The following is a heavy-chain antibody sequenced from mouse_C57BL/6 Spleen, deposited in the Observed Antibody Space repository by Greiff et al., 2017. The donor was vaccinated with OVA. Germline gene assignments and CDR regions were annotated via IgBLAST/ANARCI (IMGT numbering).Heavy chain of an antibody. D-gene: IGHD6-1*01. CDR1: GYTFTSYT. Sequence: VQLQQSGAELARPGASVKMSCKASGYTFTSYTMHWVKQRPGQGLEWIGYINTSSGYTKYNQKFKDKATLTADKSPSTAYMQLSSLTSEDSAVYYCARGQVYFDYWGQGTTLTVSS. J-gene: IGHJ2*01. CDR3: ARGQVYFDY. CDR2: INTSSGYT. V-gene: IGHV1-4*01.